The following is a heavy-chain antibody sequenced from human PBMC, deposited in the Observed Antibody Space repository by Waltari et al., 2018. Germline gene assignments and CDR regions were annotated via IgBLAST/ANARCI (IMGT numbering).Heavy chain of an antibody. V-gene: IGHV4-34*01. J-gene: IGHJ5*02. Sequence: QVQLQQWGAGLLRPSEPLSLTCAVSGGSFRGSLWTRHRQPPGKGLEWIGEINHSGSTNYNPSLKSRVTISIDTPRNQFSLKLSSVTAADTAVYYCARGRGYSVVVRGVDTGFCWFDPWGQGTLVTVSS. D-gene: IGHD3-10*01. CDR2: INHSGST. CDR3: ARGRGYSVVVRGVDTGFCWFDP. CDR1: GGSFRGSL.